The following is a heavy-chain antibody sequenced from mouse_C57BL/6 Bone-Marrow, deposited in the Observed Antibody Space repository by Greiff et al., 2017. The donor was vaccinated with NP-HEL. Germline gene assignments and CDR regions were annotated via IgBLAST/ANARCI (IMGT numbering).Heavy chain of an antibody. CDR2: ISSGSSTI. V-gene: IGHV5-17*01. CDR1: GFTFSDYG. D-gene: IGHD1-1*01. CDR3: ARHTTVVASSDAMDY. Sequence: EVQLQESGGGLVKPGGSLKLSCAASGFTFSDYGMHWVRQAPEKGLEWVAYISSGSSTIYYADTVKGRFTISRDNAKNTLFLQMTSLRSEDTAMYYCARHTTVVASSDAMDYWGQGTSVTVSS. J-gene: IGHJ4*01.